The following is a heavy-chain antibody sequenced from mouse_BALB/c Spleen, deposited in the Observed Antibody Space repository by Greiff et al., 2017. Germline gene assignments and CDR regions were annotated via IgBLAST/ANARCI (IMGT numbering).Heavy chain of an antibody. CDR3: ARDMGGYYHYAMDY. CDR1: GFTFTDYY. CDR2: IRNKANGYTT. D-gene: IGHD2-3*01. J-gene: IGHJ4*01. Sequence: EVKLVESGGGLVQPGGSLRLSCATSGFTFTDYYMSWVRQPPGKALEWLGFIRNKANGYTTEYSASVKGRFTISRDNSQSILYLQMNTLRAEDSATYYCARDMGGYYHYAMDYWGQGTSVTVAS. V-gene: IGHV7-3*02.